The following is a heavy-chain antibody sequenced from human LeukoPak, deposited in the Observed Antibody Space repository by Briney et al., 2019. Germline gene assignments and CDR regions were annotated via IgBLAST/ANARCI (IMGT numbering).Heavy chain of an antibody. J-gene: IGHJ4*02. V-gene: IGHV3-30*04. D-gene: IGHD3-10*01. CDR1: GFIFSNYI. CDR2: ISFNGSNK. Sequence: PGRSLRLSCAASGFIFSNYIMYWVRQAPGKGLEWVAVISFNGSNKYYADSVKGRFTISRDNSKNTLYLQMNSLRTEDTAVYYCARGGGSGVWGQGTLVTVSS. CDR3: ARGGGSGV.